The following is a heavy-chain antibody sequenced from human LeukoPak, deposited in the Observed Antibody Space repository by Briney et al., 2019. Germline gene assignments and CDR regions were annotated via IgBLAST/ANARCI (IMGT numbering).Heavy chain of an antibody. D-gene: IGHD5/OR15-5a*01. CDR2: ISGSGGST. CDR1: GFTFSSYA. CDR3: ARGERGVHAQNWFDP. Sequence: GGSLRLSCAASGFTFSSYAMSWVRQAPGKGLEWVSAISGSGGSTYYADSVEGRFTISRDNSKNTLYLQMNSLRAEDTAVYYCARGERGVHAQNWFDPWGQGTLVTVSS. J-gene: IGHJ5*02. V-gene: IGHV3-23*01.